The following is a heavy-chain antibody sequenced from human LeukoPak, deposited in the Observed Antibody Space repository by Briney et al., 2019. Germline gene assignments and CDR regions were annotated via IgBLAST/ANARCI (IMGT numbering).Heavy chain of an antibody. J-gene: IGHJ3*02. Sequence: GASVKVSCKASGYTFTGYYMHWVRQAPGQGLEWMGRINPNSGGTNYAQKFQGRVTMTRDTSISTAYKELSRLRSDDTAVYYCARGDVPLRYFDWFHPRGAFDIWGQGTMVTVSS. D-gene: IGHD3-9*01. CDR1: GYTFTGYY. V-gene: IGHV1-2*06. CDR2: INPNSGGT. CDR3: ARGDVPLRYFDWFHPRGAFDI.